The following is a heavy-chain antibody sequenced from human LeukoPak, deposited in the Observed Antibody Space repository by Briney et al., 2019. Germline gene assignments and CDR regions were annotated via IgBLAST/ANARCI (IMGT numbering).Heavy chain of an antibody. D-gene: IGHD3-10*01. CDR3: ARGQVLLWFGELSQKLNYYWYYMDV. Sequence: ASVKVSCKASGYTFTSYDINRVRQATGQGLEWMGWMNPNSGNTGYAQKFQGRVTMTRNTSISTAYMELSSLRSEDTAVYYCARGQVLLWFGELSQKLNYYWYYMDVWGKGTTVTISS. J-gene: IGHJ6*03. CDR2: MNPNSGNT. CDR1: GYTFTSYD. V-gene: IGHV1-8*01.